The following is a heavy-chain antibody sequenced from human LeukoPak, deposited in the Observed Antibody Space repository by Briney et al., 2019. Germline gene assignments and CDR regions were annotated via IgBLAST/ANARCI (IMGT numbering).Heavy chain of an antibody. D-gene: IGHD3-10*01. CDR2: ISGSGGDPT. J-gene: IGHJ4*02. CDR1: GFTFSSYA. Sequence: GGSLRLSCAASGFTFSSYAISWVRQAPGKGLEWVSGISGSGGDPTYYADSVKGRFTISRDNSKNTLYLQMNSLRAEDTAVYYCAYGSGSYYDWGQGTLVTVSS. V-gene: IGHV3-23*01. CDR3: AYGSGSYYD.